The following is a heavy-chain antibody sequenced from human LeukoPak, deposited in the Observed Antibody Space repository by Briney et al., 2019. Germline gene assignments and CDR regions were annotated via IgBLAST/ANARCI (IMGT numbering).Heavy chain of an antibody. J-gene: IGHJ4*02. D-gene: IGHD4-17*01. V-gene: IGHV3-23*01. Sequence: GGSLRLSCVASGFSFSTYAMSWVRQAPGKGLQWVSSINRGGSDTFYADSVKGRFTVSRDQSKNTLYLQMNSLRAEDTALYYCAKEGDYSNAAPEWGFDSWGQGTLVTVSS. CDR2: INRGGSDT. CDR3: AKEGDYSNAAPEWGFDS. CDR1: GFSFSTYA.